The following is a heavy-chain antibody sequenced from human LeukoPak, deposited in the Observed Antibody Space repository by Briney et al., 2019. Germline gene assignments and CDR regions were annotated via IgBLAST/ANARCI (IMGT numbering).Heavy chain of an antibody. Sequence: GGSLRLSCVASGFILENHAMSWIRQAPGKGLEWVSGTSSNGEVKYYADSVMGRFTVSRDNSKDTLYLQMDSLGVEDTAMYYCARDFNWNEPYYFDYWGPGTLVTVSS. CDR3: ARDFNWNEPYYFDY. J-gene: IGHJ4*02. CDR1: GFILENHA. CDR2: TSSNGEVK. D-gene: IGHD1-1*01. V-gene: IGHV3-23*01.